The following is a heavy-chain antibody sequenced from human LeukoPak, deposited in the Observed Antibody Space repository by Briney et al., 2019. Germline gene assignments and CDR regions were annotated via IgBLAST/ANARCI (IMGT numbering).Heavy chain of an antibody. CDR3: ARGYHTYYYDSSGYLWGYYFDY. J-gene: IGHJ4*02. CDR1: GYTFTSYD. V-gene: IGHV1-8*03. CDR2: MNPNSGNT. D-gene: IGHD3-22*01. Sequence: ASVKVSCKASGYTFTSYDINWVRQATGQGLEWMGWMNPNSGNTGYAQKFQGGVTITRNTSISTAYMELSSLRSEDTAVYYCARGYHTYYYDSSGYLWGYYFDYWGQGTLVTVSS.